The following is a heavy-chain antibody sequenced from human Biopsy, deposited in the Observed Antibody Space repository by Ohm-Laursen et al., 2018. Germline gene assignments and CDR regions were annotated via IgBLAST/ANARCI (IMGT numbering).Heavy chain of an antibody. J-gene: IGHJ4*02. Sequence: SDTLSLTCTVSGGSISDYWNWIRQPPGKGLQVIGYISSGGRAKYNPSLKSRLTISLDTSKNQLSLRLSSVTAADSAIYYCARERQFRFLEGAFDYWGQGILVTVSS. D-gene: IGHD3-3*01. CDR1: GGSISDY. CDR3: ARERQFRFLEGAFDY. CDR2: ISSGGRA. V-gene: IGHV4-59*01.